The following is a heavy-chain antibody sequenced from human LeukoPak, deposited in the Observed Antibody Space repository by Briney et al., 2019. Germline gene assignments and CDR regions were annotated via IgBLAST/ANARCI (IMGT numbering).Heavy chain of an antibody. CDR2: ISYDGSNK. D-gene: IGHD3-10*01. CDR3: ARSYLREFDY. V-gene: IGHV3-30-3*01. Sequence: GRSLRLSCAASGFTFSSYAMHWVRKAPGKGLERVAVISYDGSNKYYADSVKGRFTISRDNSKNTLYLQMNSLRAEDTAVYYCARSYLREFDYWGQGTLVTVSS. J-gene: IGHJ4*02. CDR1: GFTFSSYA.